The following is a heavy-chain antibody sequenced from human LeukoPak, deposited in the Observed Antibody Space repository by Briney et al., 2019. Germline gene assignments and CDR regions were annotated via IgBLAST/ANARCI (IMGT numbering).Heavy chain of an antibody. Sequence: ASVKVSCKASGYTFTSYDISWVRQAPGQGLEWMGWISAYNGNTNYAQKLQGRVTMTTDTSTSTAYMELRSLGSDDTAVYYCARDTAVAGTLDYWGQGTLVTVSS. CDR1: GYTFTSYD. V-gene: IGHV1-18*01. CDR2: ISAYNGNT. CDR3: ARDTAVAGTLDY. J-gene: IGHJ4*02. D-gene: IGHD6-19*01.